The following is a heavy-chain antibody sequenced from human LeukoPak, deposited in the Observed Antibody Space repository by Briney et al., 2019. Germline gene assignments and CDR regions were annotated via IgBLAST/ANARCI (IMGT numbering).Heavy chain of an antibody. CDR2: INTDTGNP. V-gene: IGHV7-4-1*02. CDR1: GYTFTNYA. J-gene: IGHJ5*02. D-gene: IGHD2-2*01. Sequence: ASVKVSCKASGYTFTNYAMNWVRQAPGQGLEWMGWINTDTGNPTYAQGFTRRLVFSLDSSASTAYLQISSLKAEDTAVYYCARTLFGDQYQLLHNWFDPWGQGTLVTVSS. CDR3: ARTLFGDQYQLLHNWFDP.